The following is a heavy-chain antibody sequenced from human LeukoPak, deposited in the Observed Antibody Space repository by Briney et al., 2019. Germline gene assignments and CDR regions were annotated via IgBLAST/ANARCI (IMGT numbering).Heavy chain of an antibody. Sequence: GGSLRLSCAASGFTFSSYAMSWVRQAPGKGLERVSAISGSGGSTYYADSVKGRFTISRDNSKNTLYLQMNSLRAEDTAVYYCAKSNYYDSSGHSRKFDYWGQGTLVTVSS. CDR1: GFTFSSYA. CDR2: ISGSGGST. CDR3: AKSNYYDSSGHSRKFDY. D-gene: IGHD3-22*01. V-gene: IGHV3-23*01. J-gene: IGHJ4*02.